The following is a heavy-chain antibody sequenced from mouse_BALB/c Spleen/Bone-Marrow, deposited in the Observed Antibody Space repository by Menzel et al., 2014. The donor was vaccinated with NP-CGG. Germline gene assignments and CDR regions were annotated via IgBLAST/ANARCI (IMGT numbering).Heavy chain of an antibody. D-gene: IGHD1-1*01. CDR1: GFNIKDTY. CDR3: ASYYCGSSLFAY. V-gene: IGHV14-3*02. Sequence: EVQLQQSGAELVKPGASVKSSCTASGFNIKDTYMHWVKQRPEQGLEWIGRIDPANGNTKYDPKFQGKATITADTSSNTAYLQLSSLTSEDTAVYYCASYYCGSSLFAYWGQGTLVTVSA. J-gene: IGHJ3*01. CDR2: IDPANGNT.